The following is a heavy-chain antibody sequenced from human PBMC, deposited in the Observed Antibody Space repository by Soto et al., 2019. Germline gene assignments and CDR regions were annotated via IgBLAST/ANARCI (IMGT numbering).Heavy chain of an antibody. V-gene: IGHV1-18*01. CDR3: ARGRYGDY. J-gene: IGHJ4*02. CDR1: GYTFTTYG. Sequence: QVHLVQSGAEVKKPGASVKVSCKGSGYTFTTYGITWVRQAPGQGLEWMGWISAHNGNTNYAQKLQGRVTVTRDTSTSTAYMELTRLRSDDTAVYDCARGRYGDYWGQGARVTVSS. D-gene: IGHD1-1*01. CDR2: ISAHNGNT.